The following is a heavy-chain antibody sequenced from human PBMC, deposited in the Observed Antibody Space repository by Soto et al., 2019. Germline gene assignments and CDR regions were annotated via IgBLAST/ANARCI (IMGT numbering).Heavy chain of an antibody. D-gene: IGHD2-15*01. Sequence: QVQLQESGPGLVKPSQTLSLTCTVSVGSISSGGYYWSWLRQHPGKGLEWIEYIYYSGSTDSNPSLKSRVTLSVDTSKHQFSLKLSSVTAADTAVYYCASRRVVANNREFDYWGQGTLVAVSS. CDR1: VGSISSGGYY. J-gene: IGHJ4*02. CDR3: ASRRVVANNREFDY. CDR2: IYYSGST. V-gene: IGHV4-31*03.